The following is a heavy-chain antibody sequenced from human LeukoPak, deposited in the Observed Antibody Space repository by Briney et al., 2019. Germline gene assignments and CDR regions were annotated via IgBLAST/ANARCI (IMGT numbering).Heavy chain of an antibody. J-gene: IGHJ4*02. CDR1: GYTFTGYY. Sequence: ASVKVSCKASGYTFTGYYMHWVRQAPGQGLEWMGWINPNSGGTNYAQKFQGRVTMTRDTSISTAYMELSRLRSDDTAVYYCARGSITTVRGGIFYFDYWGQGTLVTVSS. D-gene: IGHD3-10*01. V-gene: IGHV1-2*02. CDR2: INPNSGGT. CDR3: ARGSITTVRGGIFYFDY.